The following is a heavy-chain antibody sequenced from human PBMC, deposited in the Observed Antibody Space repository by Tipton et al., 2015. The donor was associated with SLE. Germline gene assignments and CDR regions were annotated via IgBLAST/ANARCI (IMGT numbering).Heavy chain of an antibody. CDR1: GGSISSYY. J-gene: IGHJ3*02. Sequence: GLVKPSETLSLTCSVSGGSISSYYWSWIRQPAGKGLEWIGRVYATGSTTYNPSLESRLTISVDTSNNQFSLRLNSATAADTAVYFCARSPSILPAASDVFDIWGQGTVVTVSS. D-gene: IGHD2-15*01. V-gene: IGHV4-4*07. CDR2: VYATGST. CDR3: ARSPSILPAASDVFDI.